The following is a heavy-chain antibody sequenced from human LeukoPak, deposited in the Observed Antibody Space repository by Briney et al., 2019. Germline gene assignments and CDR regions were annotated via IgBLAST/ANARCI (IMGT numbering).Heavy chain of an antibody. CDR1: GGSISSYY. Sequence: PSETLSLTCTVSGGSISSYYWSWIRQPPGKGLEWIGYIYYSGSTNYNPSLKSRVTISVDTSKNQFSLKLSSVTAADTAVYYCARQLTYYYDSSGYHYVGYFDYWGQGTLVTVSS. CDR2: IYYSGST. J-gene: IGHJ4*02. V-gene: IGHV4-59*01. D-gene: IGHD3-22*01. CDR3: ARQLTYYYDSSGYHYVGYFDY.